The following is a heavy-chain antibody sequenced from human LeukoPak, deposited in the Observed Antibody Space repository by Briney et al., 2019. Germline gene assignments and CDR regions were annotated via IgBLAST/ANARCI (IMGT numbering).Heavy chain of an antibody. J-gene: IGHJ2*01. CDR3: ARDQLPPLGGYFDL. CDR1: GYTFTIYA. V-gene: IGHV1-3*01. D-gene: IGHD2-2*01. Sequence: ASVKVSCKASGYTFTIYAMHWVRQAPGQRLEWMGWINAGNGNTKYSQKFQGRVTITRDTSASTAYMELSSLRSEDTAVYYCARDQLPPLGGYFDLWGRGTLVTVSS. CDR2: INAGNGNT.